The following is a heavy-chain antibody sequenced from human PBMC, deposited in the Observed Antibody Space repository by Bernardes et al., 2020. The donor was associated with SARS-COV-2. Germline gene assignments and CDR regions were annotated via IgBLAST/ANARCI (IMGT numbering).Heavy chain of an antibody. CDR3: ARPGSVAGLDY. J-gene: IGHJ4*02. CDR1: GFTFSSDG. D-gene: IGHD6-19*01. Sequence: GGSLRLSCAASGFTFSSDGMPWVRQAPGKGLEWVAVIWYDGSNKYYADSVKGRFTISRDNSKNTLYLQMNSLRAEDTAVYYCARPGSVAGLDYWGQGTLVTVSS. V-gene: IGHV3-33*01. CDR2: IWYDGSNK.